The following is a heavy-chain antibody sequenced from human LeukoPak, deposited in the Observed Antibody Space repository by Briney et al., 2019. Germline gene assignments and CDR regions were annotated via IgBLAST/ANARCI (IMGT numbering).Heavy chain of an antibody. J-gene: IGHJ6*02. CDR1: GFTFSSYA. D-gene: IGHD1-26*01. V-gene: IGHV3-23*01. CDR2: ISGSGDST. Sequence: TGGSLRLSCVASGFTFSSYAMTWVRQAPGKGLEWVSAISGSGDSTYSADSVKGRFTISRDNFRNTLSLQMNSLRAEDTAVYYCAKNILGIVGAPRYGMDVWGQGTTVTVSS. CDR3: AKNILGIVGAPRYGMDV.